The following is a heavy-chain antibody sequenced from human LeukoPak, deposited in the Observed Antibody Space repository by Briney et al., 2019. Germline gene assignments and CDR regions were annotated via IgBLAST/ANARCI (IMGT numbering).Heavy chain of an antibody. CDR3: AKDLAPGNYYDSSGYCEY. CDR2: ISGSGGST. Sequence: SGGSLRLSCAASGFTFSSYAMSWVRQAPGKGLEWVSAISGSGGSTYYADSVKGRFTISRDNSKNTLYLQMNSLRAEDTAVYYCAKDLAPGNYYDSSGYCEYWGQGTLVTVSS. V-gene: IGHV3-23*01. CDR1: GFTFSSYA. D-gene: IGHD3-22*01. J-gene: IGHJ4*02.